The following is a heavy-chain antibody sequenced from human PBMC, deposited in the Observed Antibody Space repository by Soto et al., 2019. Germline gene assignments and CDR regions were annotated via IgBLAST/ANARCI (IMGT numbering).Heavy chain of an antibody. J-gene: IGHJ4*02. CDR3: ARASSGWDPSAYFDY. V-gene: IGHV4-59*01. Sequence: SETLSLTCTVSGGSISSYYWSWIRQPPGKGLEWIGYIYYSGSTNYNPSLKSRVTISVDTSKNQFSLKLSSVTAADTAVYYCARASSGWDPSAYFDYWGQGTLVTVSS. CDR1: GGSISSYY. CDR2: IYYSGST. D-gene: IGHD6-19*01.